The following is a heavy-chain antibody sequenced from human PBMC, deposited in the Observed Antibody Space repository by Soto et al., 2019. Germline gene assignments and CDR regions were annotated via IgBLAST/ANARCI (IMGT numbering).Heavy chain of an antibody. V-gene: IGHV3-73*01. CDR2: IRDRAYNYAT. CDR3: TRLISAAQDY. D-gene: IGHD3-10*01. J-gene: IGHJ4*02. CDR1: GFVFKDSS. Sequence: EVLLVESGGGLVQPGGSLKLSCAASGFVFKDSSIHWVRQASGKGLEWVGRIRDRAYNYATAYGASVEGRFTISRDDSDNTAYLHMSSLRTEDMAIYYCTRLISAAQDYWGQGTLVTVSS.